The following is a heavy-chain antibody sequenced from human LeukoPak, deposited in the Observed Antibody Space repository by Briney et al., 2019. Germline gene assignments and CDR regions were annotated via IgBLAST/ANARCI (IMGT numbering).Heavy chain of an antibody. V-gene: IGHV4-38-2*01. CDR3: ARHRVGANYFDY. CDR2: IYHSGST. J-gene: IGHJ4*02. D-gene: IGHD1-26*01. CDR1: GYSISSGYY. Sequence: PSETLSLTCAVSGYSISSGYYWGWIRHPPGKGLEWIGSIYHSGSTYYNPSLKSRVTISVDTSKNQFSLKLSSVTAADTAVYYCARHRVGANYFDYWGQGTLVTVSS.